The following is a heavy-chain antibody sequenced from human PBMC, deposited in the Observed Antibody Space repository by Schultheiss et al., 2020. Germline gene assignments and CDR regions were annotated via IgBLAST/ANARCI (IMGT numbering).Heavy chain of an antibody. Sequence: SQTLSLTCTVSGGSISSYYWSWIRQPPGKGLELIGYIFYSGSTNYNPSLKSRVTISVDTSKNQFSLKLSSVTAADTAVYYCARERRDGYNSLIDYWGQGTLVTVSS. V-gene: IGHV4-59*08. J-gene: IGHJ4*02. CDR2: IFYSGST. CDR1: GGSISSYY. D-gene: IGHD5-24*01. CDR3: ARERRDGYNSLIDY.